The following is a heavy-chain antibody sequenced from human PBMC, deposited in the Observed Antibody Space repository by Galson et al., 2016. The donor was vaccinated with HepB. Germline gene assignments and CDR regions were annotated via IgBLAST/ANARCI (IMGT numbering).Heavy chain of an antibody. D-gene: IGHD4/OR15-4a*01. J-gene: IGHJ2*01. CDR3: TREMSGAHPATWYFDL. CDR2: IRTGDNGYAT. Sequence: SLRLSCAASGFSFSGYVMHWVRQAPGKGLEWVGRIRTGDNGYATLFGASVKGRFSISRDESKSTTYLQMNSLKTEDTAVYYCTREMSGAHPATWYFDLWGRGTLVTVSS. CDR1: GFSFSGYV. V-gene: IGHV3-73*01.